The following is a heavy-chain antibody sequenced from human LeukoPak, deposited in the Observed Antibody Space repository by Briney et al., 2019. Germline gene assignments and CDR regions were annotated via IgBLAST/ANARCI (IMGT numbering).Heavy chain of an antibody. D-gene: IGHD1-26*01. CDR1: GGSIGSNNYF. Sequence: PSETLSLTCTVSGGSIGSNNYFWGWIRQPPGKGLEWVGSIYYSGSTYYNPSLKSRVSMSIDTSKNRFSLSLTSVTAADTAIYYCARDSGRYYAYNWFHPWGQGTLVTVSS. CDR3: ARDSGRYYAYNWFHP. CDR2: IYYSGST. J-gene: IGHJ5*02. V-gene: IGHV4-39*07.